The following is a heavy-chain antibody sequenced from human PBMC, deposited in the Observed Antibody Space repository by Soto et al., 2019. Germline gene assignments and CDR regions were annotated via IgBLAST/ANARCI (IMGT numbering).Heavy chain of an antibody. CDR1: GGTFSSYA. V-gene: IGHV1-69*13. CDR3: ARSRYCSSTSCYIGWFDP. CDR2: IIPIFGTA. D-gene: IGHD2-2*02. Sequence: SVKVSCKASGGTFSSYAISWVRQAPGQGLEWMGGIIPIFGTANYAQKFQGRVTITADESTSTAYMELSSLRSEDTAVYYCARSRYCSSTSCYIGWFDPWGQGTPVTVSS. J-gene: IGHJ5*02.